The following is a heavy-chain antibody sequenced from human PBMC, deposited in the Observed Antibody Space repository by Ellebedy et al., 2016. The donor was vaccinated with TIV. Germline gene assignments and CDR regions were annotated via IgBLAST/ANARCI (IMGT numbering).Heavy chain of an antibody. J-gene: IGHJ4*02. D-gene: IGHD2-2*01. V-gene: IGHV3-7*01. CDR3: ARGGELGYCSTTSCYHNFDF. CDR2: INPDGSHK. CDR1: GFAFSSNW. Sequence: GESLKISXAASGFAFSSNWMGWVRQAPGKGLEWLANINPDGSHKYYVASVKGRFTISTDNAKSSLYLQMNSLRAEDTAVYYCARGGELGYCSTTSCYHNFDFWGQGNLVTVSS.